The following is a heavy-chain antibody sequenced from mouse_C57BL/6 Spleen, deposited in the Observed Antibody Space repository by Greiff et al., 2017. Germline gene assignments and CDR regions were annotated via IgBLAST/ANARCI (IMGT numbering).Heavy chain of an antibody. Sequence: QVQLQQPGTELVKPGASVKLSCKASGYTFTSYWMHWVKQRPGQGLEWIGNINPSNGGTNYNEKFKSQATLTVAKSSSTAYMQLSSLTAEDSADYYCERPDYYGSSYYAMDYWGQGTSVTVSS. D-gene: IGHD1-1*01. CDR2: INPSNGGT. J-gene: IGHJ4*01. V-gene: IGHV1-53*01. CDR3: ERPDYYGSSYYAMDY. CDR1: GYTFTSYW.